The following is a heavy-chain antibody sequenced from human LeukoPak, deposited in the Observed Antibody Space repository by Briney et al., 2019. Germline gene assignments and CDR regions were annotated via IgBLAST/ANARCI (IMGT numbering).Heavy chain of an antibody. CDR1: GFTVSSNY. Sequence: GGSLRLSCAASGFTVSSNYMSWVRQAPGKGLEWVSIIYSGGSTFYADSVKGRFTISRDNSKNTLYLQMNSLRAEDTAVYYCAIFPYTAMVSYYYYMDVWGKGTTVTISS. J-gene: IGHJ6*03. D-gene: IGHD5-18*01. V-gene: IGHV3-53*01. CDR2: IYSGGST. CDR3: AIFPYTAMVSYYYYMDV.